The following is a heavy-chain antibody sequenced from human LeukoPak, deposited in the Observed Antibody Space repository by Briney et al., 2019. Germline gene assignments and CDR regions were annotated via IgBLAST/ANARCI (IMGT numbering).Heavy chain of an antibody. D-gene: IGHD4-17*01. J-gene: IGHJ4*02. V-gene: IGHV1-2*02. CDR3: ASLYGDYVSSDY. CDR1: GYTFTDYY. CDR2: IDPNGGGT. Sequence: ASVKVSCKASGYTFTDYYMHWVRQAPGQGVEWMGWIDPNGGGTKYAQKLQGRVTMTRDTSISTAYMELSRLRSDDTAVYYCASLYGDYVSSDYWGQGTLVSVSS.